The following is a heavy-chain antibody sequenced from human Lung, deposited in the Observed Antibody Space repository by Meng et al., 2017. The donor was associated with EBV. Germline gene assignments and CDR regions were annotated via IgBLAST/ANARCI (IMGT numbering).Heavy chain of an antibody. D-gene: IGHD1-26*01. CDR1: VYTFTSNG. CDR3: AREADGATFDY. Sequence: PVQLGAEGEEPGADVKFSSRASVYTFTSNGISSVRQAPGPGPVWLVWLSCYNGNTNYAPKLQGRVTMTTDTSTSTAYMELRSLRSDDTAVYYCAREADGATFDYWGQGTLVTVSS. CDR2: LSCYNGNT. J-gene: IGHJ4*02. V-gene: IGHV1-18*01.